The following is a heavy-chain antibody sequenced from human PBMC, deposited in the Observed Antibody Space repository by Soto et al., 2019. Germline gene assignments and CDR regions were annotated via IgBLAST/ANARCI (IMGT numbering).Heavy chain of an antibody. CDR2: LSPNKDNT. CDR1: GNTFINYG. D-gene: IGHD3-10*01. J-gene: IGHJ4*02. Sequence: QVHLVQSGAEVKKPGASVKVSCKASGNTFINYGFSWVRQPPGQGLEWMGLLSPNKDNTNYAQNFKGRVTMTTDTSKSTAYMELRSLRSDDTAVYYCATAVRGSGSYYGEWGQGTLVTVSS. V-gene: IGHV1-18*01. CDR3: ATAVRGSGSYYGE.